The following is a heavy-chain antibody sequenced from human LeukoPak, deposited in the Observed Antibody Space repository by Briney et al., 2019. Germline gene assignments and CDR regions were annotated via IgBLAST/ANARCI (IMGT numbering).Heavy chain of an antibody. V-gene: IGHV3-23*01. J-gene: IGHJ5*02. CDR3: AKVVGGKFTGWFDP. CDR1: GFTFSSYE. CDR2: ISGSGGST. D-gene: IGHD2-15*01. Sequence: GGSLRLSCAASGFTFSSYEMNWVRQAPGKGLEWVSAISGSGGSTYYADSVKGRFTISRDNSKNTLYLQMNSLRAEDTAVYYCAKVVGGKFTGWFDPWGQGTLVTVSS.